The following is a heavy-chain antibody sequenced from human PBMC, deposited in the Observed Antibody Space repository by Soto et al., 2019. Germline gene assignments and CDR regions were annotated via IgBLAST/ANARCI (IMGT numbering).Heavy chain of an antibody. J-gene: IGHJ2*01. CDR3: ARDGRNGGYFDL. Sequence: APVKVSCKASGYALINYGISWVRQAPGQGLEWMGWISGYNGNTNYAQKLQGRVTMTTDTSTSTAYMELRSLRSDDTAVYYCARDGRNGGYFDLWGRGTLVTVSS. CDR1: GYALINYG. V-gene: IGHV1-18*01. CDR2: ISGYNGNT.